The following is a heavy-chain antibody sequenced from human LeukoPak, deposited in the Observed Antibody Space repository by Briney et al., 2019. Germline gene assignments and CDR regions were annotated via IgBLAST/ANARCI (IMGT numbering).Heavy chain of an antibody. Sequence: GGSLRLSCAASGFTFSSYAMHWVRQAPGKGLERVAVISYDGSNKYYTDSVKGRFTISRDNSKNTLYLQMNSLRAEDTAVYYCARSRVPFVVVPAAMIGDAFDIWGQGTMVTVSS. CDR3: ARSRVPFVVVPAAMIGDAFDI. V-gene: IGHV3-30-3*01. CDR2: ISYDGSNK. CDR1: GFTFSSYA. J-gene: IGHJ3*02. D-gene: IGHD2-2*01.